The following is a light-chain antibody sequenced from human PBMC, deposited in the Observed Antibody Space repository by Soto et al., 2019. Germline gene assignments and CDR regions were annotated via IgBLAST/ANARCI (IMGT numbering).Light chain of an antibody. CDR1: SSDVGGYTY. V-gene: IGLV2-14*01. CDR2: DVS. Sequence: QSALTQPASVSGSPGQLITISCAGTSSDVGGYTYVSWYQQHPGKAPKLMIYDVSNRPSGVSNRFSGSKSGNTASLTISGLQSEDEADYYCTSYTSSSTPYVFGGGTKLTVL. J-gene: IGLJ1*01. CDR3: TSYTSSSTPYV.